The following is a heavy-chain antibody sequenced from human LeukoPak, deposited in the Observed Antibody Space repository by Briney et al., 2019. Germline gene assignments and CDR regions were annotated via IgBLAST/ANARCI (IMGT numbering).Heavy chain of an antibody. CDR3: ARISLPWSIAVAGPYGMDV. CDR1: GFSLSTSGMC. V-gene: IGHV2-70*11. J-gene: IGHJ6*02. Sequence: SGPTLVNPTQTLTLTCTFSGFSLSTSGMCVSWIRQPPGKALEWLARIDWDDDKYYSTSLKTRLTISKDTSKNQVVLTMTNMDPVDTATYYCARISLPWSIAVAGPYGMDVWGQGTTVTVSS. D-gene: IGHD6-19*01. CDR2: IDWDDDK.